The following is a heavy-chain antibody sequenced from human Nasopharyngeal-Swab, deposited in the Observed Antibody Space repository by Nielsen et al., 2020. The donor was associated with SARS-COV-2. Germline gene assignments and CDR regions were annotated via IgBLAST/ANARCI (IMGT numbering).Heavy chain of an antibody. CDR2: INPSGGGT. Sequence: ASVKVSCKASGYTFTSHYMHWVRQAPGQGLEWMGIINPSGGGTTYAQKFQGRVTMTRDTSTSTVHMELSSLRSEDTAVYYCARSYYDFWSGYLEYYYGMDVWGQGTTVTVSS. D-gene: IGHD3-3*01. CDR1: GYTFTSHY. V-gene: IGHV1-46*01. CDR3: ARSYYDFWSGYLEYYYGMDV. J-gene: IGHJ6*02.